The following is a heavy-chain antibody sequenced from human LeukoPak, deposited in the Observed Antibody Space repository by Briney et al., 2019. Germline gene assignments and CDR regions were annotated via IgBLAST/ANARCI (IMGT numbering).Heavy chain of an antibody. CDR1: GFTFRSYW. Sequence: GGSLRLSCTASGFTFRSYWMSWVRQAPGKGLEWVANIKLDGSTKYYVDSVKGRFTFSRDNAENSLFLQMNSLRVEDTAVFYCARGGPNGENDHWGQGTLVTVSS. D-gene: IGHD2-8*01. CDR3: ARGGPNGENDH. CDR2: IKLDGSTK. J-gene: IGHJ4*02. V-gene: IGHV3-7*03.